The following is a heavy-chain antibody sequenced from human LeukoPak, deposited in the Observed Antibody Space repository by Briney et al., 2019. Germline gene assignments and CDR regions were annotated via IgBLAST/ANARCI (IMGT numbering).Heavy chain of an antibody. CDR2: IYYSGST. CDR1: GYSINSGYY. D-gene: IGHD3-3*01. Sequence: SETLSLTCTVSGYSINSGYYWGWIRQPPGKGLEWIGSIYYSGSTYYNPSLKSRVTISVDTSKNQFSLKLSSVTAADTAVYYCARLPYDFWSGYYFDYWGQGTLVTVSS. J-gene: IGHJ4*02. V-gene: IGHV4-38-2*02. CDR3: ARLPYDFWSGYYFDY.